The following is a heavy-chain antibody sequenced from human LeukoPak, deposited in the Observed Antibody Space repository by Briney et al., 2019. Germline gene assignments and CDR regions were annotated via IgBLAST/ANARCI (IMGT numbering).Heavy chain of an antibody. D-gene: IGHD4-23*01. CDR1: GCSISSYY. Sequence: SETLSLTCSVSGCSISSYYWSWVRQPPGKGLECIGDIDYSGSTNYNYTPSPKSRVTISLDTSKNQFYLKLSSVPAAATAVYYCARWDYGGNSASGALDLWGQGTMVPVSS. CDR2: IDYSGST. V-gene: IGHV4-59*08. CDR3: ARWDYGGNSASGALDL. J-gene: IGHJ3*01.